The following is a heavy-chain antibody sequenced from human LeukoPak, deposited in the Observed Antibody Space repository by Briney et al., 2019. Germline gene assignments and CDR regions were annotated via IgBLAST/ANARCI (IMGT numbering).Heavy chain of an antibody. CDR2: ISAYNGNT. V-gene: IGHV1-18*01. J-gene: IGHJ5*02. CDR1: GYTFTSYG. CDR3: ARDNSVRDEAWWFNP. D-gene: IGHD5-24*01. Sequence: GASVKASCKASGYTFTSYGISWVRQAPGQGLEWMGWISAYNGNTNYAQKFQGRVTLTRDMSTSTDYLELSSLRSEDTAVYYCARDNSVRDEAWWFNPWGQGTLVTVSS.